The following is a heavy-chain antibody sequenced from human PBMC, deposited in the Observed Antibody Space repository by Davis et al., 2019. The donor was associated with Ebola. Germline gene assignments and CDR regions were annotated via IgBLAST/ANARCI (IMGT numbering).Heavy chain of an antibody. Sequence: GESLKISCAASGFTFSTYAMSWVRQAPGKGLEWVSSIGAGSTTYYADSVKGRFTISRDNFKDTLYMQMNSLRAEDTAVYYCAKGGGSGTYYWFDPWGQGTLVTVSS. J-gene: IGHJ5*02. V-gene: IGHV3-23*01. D-gene: IGHD3-10*01. CDR1: GFTFSTYA. CDR2: IGAGSTT. CDR3: AKGGGSGTYYWFDP.